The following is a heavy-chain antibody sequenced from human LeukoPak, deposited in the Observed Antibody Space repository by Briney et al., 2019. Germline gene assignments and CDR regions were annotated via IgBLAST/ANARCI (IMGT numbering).Heavy chain of an antibody. Sequence: SVKVSCKASGGTFSSYAISWVRQAPGQGLEWMGRIIPILGIANYAQKFQGRVTITADKSTSTAYMELSSLRSEDMAVYYCARVITGTTYNYWGQGTLVTVSS. J-gene: IGHJ4*02. CDR3: ARVITGTTYNY. CDR2: IIPILGIA. CDR1: GGTFSSYA. D-gene: IGHD1-7*01. V-gene: IGHV1-69*04.